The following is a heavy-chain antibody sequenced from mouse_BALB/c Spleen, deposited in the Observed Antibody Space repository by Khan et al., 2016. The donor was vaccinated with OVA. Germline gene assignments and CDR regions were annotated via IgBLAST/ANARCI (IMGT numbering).Heavy chain of an antibody. Sequence: LKQSGPELVKPGALVKISCKASGYTFTSYDINWVMQRPGQGLEWIGWIYPGDDSTKYNEKFKDKATLTADKSSSTAYMQLRSLTSDNSADVCCAREGLRGVAFDYWGQGTSVTVSS. CDR1: GYTFTSYD. V-gene: IGHV1S33*01. D-gene: IGHD2-4*01. J-gene: IGHJ4*01. CDR3: AREGLRGVAFDY. CDR2: IYPGDDST.